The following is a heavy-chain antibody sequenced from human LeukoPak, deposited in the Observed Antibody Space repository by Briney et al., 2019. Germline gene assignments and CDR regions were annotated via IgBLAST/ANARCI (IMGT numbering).Heavy chain of an antibody. V-gene: IGHV4-34*01. CDR2: INHSGST. D-gene: IGHD2-2*01. CDR1: GGSFSGYY. J-gene: IGHJ4*02. Sequence: SETLSLTCAVYGGSFSGYYWSWIRQPPGKGLEWIGEINHSGSTNYNPSLKSRVTISVDTSKNQFSLKLSSVTAAGTAVYYCVSGYHRYWGQGTLVTVSS. CDR3: VSGYHRY.